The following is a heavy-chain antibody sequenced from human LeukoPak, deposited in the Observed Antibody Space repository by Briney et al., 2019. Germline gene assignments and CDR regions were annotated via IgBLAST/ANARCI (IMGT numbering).Heavy chain of an antibody. CDR1: GFTVSSNY. J-gene: IGHJ4*02. CDR2: ISGSGGST. CDR3: AKGNYDSSGYYGY. Sequence: GGSLRLSCAASGFTVSSNYMSWVRQAPGKGLEWVSAISGSGGSTYYADSVKGRFTISRDNSKNTLYLQMNSLRAEDTAVYYCAKGNYDSSGYYGYWGQGTLVTVSS. V-gene: IGHV3-23*01. D-gene: IGHD3-22*01.